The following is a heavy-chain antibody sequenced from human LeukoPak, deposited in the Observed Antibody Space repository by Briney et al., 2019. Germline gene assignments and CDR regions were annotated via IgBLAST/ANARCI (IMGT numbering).Heavy chain of an antibody. CDR2: IYYSGST. CDR3: AITGLTYCGGDCAGAFDI. CDR1: GGPFSGYY. J-gene: IGHJ3*02. Sequence: SETLSLTCAVYGGPFSGYYWSWIRQPPGKGLEWIGYIYYSGSTNYNPSLKSRVTISVDTSKNQFSLKLSSVTAADTAVYYCAITGLTYCGGDCAGAFDIWGQGTMVTVSS. D-gene: IGHD2-21*02. V-gene: IGHV4-59*08.